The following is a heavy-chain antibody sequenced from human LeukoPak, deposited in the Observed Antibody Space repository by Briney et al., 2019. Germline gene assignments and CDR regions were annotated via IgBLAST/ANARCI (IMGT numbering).Heavy chain of an antibody. D-gene: IGHD3-22*01. V-gene: IGHV3-23*01. CDR1: GFTFSSYS. CDR3: AKYRYDSSGDRNFDY. J-gene: IGHJ4*02. Sequence: PGGSLRLSCEASGFTFSSYSMTWVRQAPGKGLEWVSVISSSGGVTHYADSVRGRFTISRDNSKNTLYLQMNSLRAEDTALYYCAKYRYDSSGDRNFDYWGQGILVTVSS. CDR2: ISSSGGVT.